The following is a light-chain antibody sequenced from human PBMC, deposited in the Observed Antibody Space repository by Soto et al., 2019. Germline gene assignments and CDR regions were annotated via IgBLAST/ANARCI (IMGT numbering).Light chain of an antibody. J-gene: IGLJ3*02. CDR3: ATWDDSLNGWV. Sequence: QSVLTQPPSASGTPGQTVTISCSGSSSNIGSNAVSWYQQLPGTAPKVLIYSNNQRPSGVPDRFSGSKSGTSASLAISGLQSEDDADYYCATWDDSLNGWVFGGGTKLTVL. CDR1: SSNIGSNA. V-gene: IGLV1-44*01. CDR2: SNN.